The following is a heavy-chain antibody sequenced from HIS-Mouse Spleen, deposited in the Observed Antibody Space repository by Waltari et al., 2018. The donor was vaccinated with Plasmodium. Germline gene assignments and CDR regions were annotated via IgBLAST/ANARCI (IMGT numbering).Heavy chain of an antibody. J-gene: IGHJ4*02. CDR1: GFTFSSSA. D-gene: IGHD6-25*01. V-gene: IGHV3-23*01. CDR3: AKVIAARDY. Sequence: EVQLLESGGGLVQTGGSLRLSCAASGFTFSSSATSWVRQPHGKGLEWVSAISGSGGSTYYADSVKGRFTISRDNSKNTLYLQMNSLRAEDTAVYYCAKVIAARDYWGQGTLVTVSS. CDR2: ISGSGGST.